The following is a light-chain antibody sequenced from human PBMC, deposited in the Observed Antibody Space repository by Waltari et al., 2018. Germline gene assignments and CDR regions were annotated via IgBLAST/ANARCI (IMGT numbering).Light chain of an antibody. CDR3: SSYTSSSTLLVV. CDR2: DVS. Sequence: QSALTQPASVSGSPGQSITISCTGTSSDVGRYNYVSLYQQHPGKAPKLMIYDVSNRPSGVSNRFSGSKSGNTASLTISGLQAEDEADYYCSSYTSSSTLLVVFGGGTKLTVL. J-gene: IGLJ2*01. V-gene: IGLV2-14*01. CDR1: SSDVGRYNY.